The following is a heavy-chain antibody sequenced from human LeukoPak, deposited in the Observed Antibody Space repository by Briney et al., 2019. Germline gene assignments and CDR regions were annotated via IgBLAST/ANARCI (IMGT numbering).Heavy chain of an antibody. CDR3: ARGGRLGFDP. Sequence: SETLSLTCTVSGGSISSNYWSWIRQPPGKGLEWIGYIYYSGSTNYNPSLKSRVTIPVDTSKNQFSLKLSSVTAADTAVYYCARGGRLGFDPWGQGTLVTVSS. D-gene: IGHD3-16*01. CDR2: IYYSGST. CDR1: GGSISSNY. V-gene: IGHV4-59*01. J-gene: IGHJ5*02.